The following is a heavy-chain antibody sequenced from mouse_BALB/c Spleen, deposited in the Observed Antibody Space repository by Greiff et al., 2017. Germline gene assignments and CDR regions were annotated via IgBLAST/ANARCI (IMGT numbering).Heavy chain of an antibody. CDR2: IYPGNSDT. CDR3: TRSYGYDGNYFDY. D-gene: IGHD2-2*01. Sequence: VQLQQSGTVLARPGASVKMSCKASGYTFTSYWMHWVKQRPGQGLEWIGAIYPGNSDTSYNQKFKGKAKLTAVTSTSTAYMELSSLTNEDSAVYYCTRSYGYDGNYFDYWGQGTTLTVSS. CDR1: GYTFTSYW. J-gene: IGHJ2*01. V-gene: IGHV1-5*01.